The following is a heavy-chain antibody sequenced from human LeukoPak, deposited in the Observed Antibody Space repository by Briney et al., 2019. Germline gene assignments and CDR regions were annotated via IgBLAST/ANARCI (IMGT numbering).Heavy chain of an antibody. CDR3: ARGPEQQLIYFDY. J-gene: IGHJ4*02. CDR2: INSDGSIT. V-gene: IGHV3-74*01. D-gene: IGHD6-13*01. CDR1: GFTFTTYW. Sequence: GGSLRLSCAASGFTFTTYWMHWVRQAPGKGLVWVSHINSDGSITSYADSVKGRFTISRDNAKNSLHLQMNSLRVEDTAVYYCARGPEQQLIYFDYWGQGSLVTVSS.